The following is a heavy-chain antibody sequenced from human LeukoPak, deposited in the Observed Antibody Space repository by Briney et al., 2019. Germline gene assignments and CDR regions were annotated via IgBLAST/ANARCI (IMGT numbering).Heavy chain of an antibody. Sequence: ASVKVSCKASGYTFTGYYMHWVRQAPGQGLEWMGWINPNSGGTNYAQKFQGRVTMTRDTSISTAYMELSRLRSDDTAVYYCARAYSRIAAAGTYWGQGTLVTVSS. V-gene: IGHV1-2*02. J-gene: IGHJ4*02. CDR1: GYTFTGYY. CDR2: INPNSGGT. D-gene: IGHD6-13*01. CDR3: ARAYSRIAAAGTY.